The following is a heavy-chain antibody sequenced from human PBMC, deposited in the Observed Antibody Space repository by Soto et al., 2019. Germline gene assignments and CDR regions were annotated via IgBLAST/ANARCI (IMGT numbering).Heavy chain of an antibody. CDR3: ARSYVYYYYYGMDV. J-gene: IGHJ6*02. V-gene: IGHV3-48*02. CDR2: ISSSSSTI. Sequence: EVQLVESGGGLVQPGGSLRLSCAASGFTFSSDSMNWVRQAPGKGLEWVSHISSSSSTIYYADSVKGRFTISRDNAKNSLYLQMNSLRDEDTAVYYCARSYVYYYYYGMDVWGQGTTVTVSS. D-gene: IGHD3-16*01. CDR1: GFTFSSDS.